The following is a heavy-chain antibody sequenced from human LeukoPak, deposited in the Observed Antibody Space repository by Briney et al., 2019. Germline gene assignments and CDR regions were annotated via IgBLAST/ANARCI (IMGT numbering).Heavy chain of an antibody. CDR1: GGSISSYY. Sequence: SETLSLTCTVSGGSISSYYWSWIRQPPGKGLEWIGYIYYSGSTNYNPSLKSRVTISVDTSKNQLSLKLSSVTAADTAVYYCARDRTRFDPWGQGTLVTVSS. D-gene: IGHD2-2*01. J-gene: IGHJ5*02. CDR2: IYYSGST. CDR3: ARDRTRFDP. V-gene: IGHV4-59*01.